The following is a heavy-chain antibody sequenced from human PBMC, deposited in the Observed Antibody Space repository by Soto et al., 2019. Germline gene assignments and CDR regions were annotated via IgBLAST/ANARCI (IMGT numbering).Heavy chain of an antibody. CDR1: GGSISSGGYS. Sequence: PSETLSLTCAVSGGSISSGGYSWSWIRQPPGKGLEWIGYIYHSGSTYYNPSLKSRVTISVDRSKNQFSLKLSSVTAADTAVYYCARAYYYGSSGYPTLFDYWGQGTLVTVSS. V-gene: IGHV4-30-2*01. D-gene: IGHD3-22*01. CDR2: IYHSGST. CDR3: ARAYYYGSSGYPTLFDY. J-gene: IGHJ4*02.